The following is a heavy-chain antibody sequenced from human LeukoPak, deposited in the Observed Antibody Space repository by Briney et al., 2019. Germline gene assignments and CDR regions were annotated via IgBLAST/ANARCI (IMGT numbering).Heavy chain of an antibody. CDR2: INHSGST. D-gene: IGHD3-9*01. CDR3: ASLYYDILTGPFDY. V-gene: IGHV4-34*01. CDR1: GGSFSGYY. J-gene: IGHJ4*02. Sequence: SETLSLTCAVYGGSFSGYYWSWIRQPPGEGLEWIGEINHSGSTNYNPSLKSRVTISVDTSKNQFSLKLSSVTAADTAVYYCASLYYDILTGPFDYWGQGTLVTVSS.